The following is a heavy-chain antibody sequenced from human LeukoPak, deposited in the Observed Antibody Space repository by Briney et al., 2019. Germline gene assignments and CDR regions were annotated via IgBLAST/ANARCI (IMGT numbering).Heavy chain of an antibody. J-gene: IGHJ4*02. CDR2: ISARGDVI. V-gene: IGHV3-11*01. Sequence: GGSLRLSCASSGFIFSDYYMGWIRQVPGKGLEWIAYISARGDVIYSVDSVKGRFTISRDNAKNLLYLQMNSLRGDDTAVYYCAAEVSPKVFDYRGQGTLVTVSS. CDR3: AAEVSPKVFDY. CDR1: GFIFSDYY.